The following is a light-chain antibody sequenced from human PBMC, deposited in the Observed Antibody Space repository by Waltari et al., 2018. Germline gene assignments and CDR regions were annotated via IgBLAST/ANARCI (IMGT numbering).Light chain of an antibody. J-gene: IGKJ2*01. CDR3: LQYDNLPYA. Sequence: DTQMTQSPSSLSASVGDRVTITCQASQDIQTFLNWFKQKPGKAPQLLIYDACKLETGVPSRFSGSGSGTSFTFTISSLQPHYSAVYFCLQYDNLPYAFGQGTRLEI. CDR2: DAC. CDR1: QDIQTF. V-gene: IGKV1-33*01.